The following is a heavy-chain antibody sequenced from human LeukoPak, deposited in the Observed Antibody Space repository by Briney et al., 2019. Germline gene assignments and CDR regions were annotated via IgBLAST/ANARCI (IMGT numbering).Heavy chain of an antibody. J-gene: IGHJ5*02. D-gene: IGHD3-10*01. CDR1: GFTFSSYD. CDR2: VAGAGDT. CDR3: ARGGIRGVTWNWLDP. Sequence: GGSLRLSCAASGFTFSSYDMHCVRQATGRGLEWVSGVAGAGDTYYADSVKGRFTISRENGKNSLYLQMNSLRAGDTAVYYCARGGIRGVTWNWLDPWGQGTLVTVSS. V-gene: IGHV3-13*01.